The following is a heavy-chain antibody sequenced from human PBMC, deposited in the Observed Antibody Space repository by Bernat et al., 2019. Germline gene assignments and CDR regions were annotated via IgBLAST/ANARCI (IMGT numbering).Heavy chain of an antibody. CDR2: ISDSGGST. J-gene: IGHJ4*02. Sequence: EVQLLESGGGLVQPGGSLRLSCAASGFTFSSYAMRWVRQAPGKGLEWVSAISDSGGSTYYADSVKGRFTISRDNSKNTLYLQMNSLRAEDTAVYYYAKVGDIQLWPYYFDYWGQGTLVTVSS. CDR1: GFTFSSYA. CDR3: AKVGDIQLWPYYFDY. V-gene: IGHV3-23*01. D-gene: IGHD5-18*01.